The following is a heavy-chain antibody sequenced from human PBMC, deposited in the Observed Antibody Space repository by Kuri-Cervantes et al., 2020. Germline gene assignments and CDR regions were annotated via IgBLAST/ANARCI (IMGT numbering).Heavy chain of an antibody. CDR3: ARDRLAMVV. D-gene: IGHD5-18*01. Sequence: SETLSLTCTVSGGSISSYYWSWIRQPPGKGLEWIGYIYYSGITNYNPSLKSRVTMSVDSSKNQFSLKLTSVTAADTAVYYCARDRLAMVVWGQGALVTVSS. V-gene: IGHV4-59*13. CDR1: GGSISSYY. CDR2: IYYSGIT. J-gene: IGHJ4*02.